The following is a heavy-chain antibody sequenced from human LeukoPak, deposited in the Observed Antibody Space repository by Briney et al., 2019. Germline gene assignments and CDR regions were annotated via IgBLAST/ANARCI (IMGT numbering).Heavy chain of an antibody. CDR3: ASDSYGSGSYYY. Sequence: PGGSLRLSCAASGFTFSSYWMSWVRQAPGKGLEWVSSISSSSSYIYYADSVKGRFTISRDNAKNSLYLQMNSLRAEDTAVYYCASDSYGSGSYYYWGQGTLVTVSS. J-gene: IGHJ4*02. CDR2: ISSSSSYI. D-gene: IGHD3-10*01. CDR1: GFTFSSYW. V-gene: IGHV3-21*01.